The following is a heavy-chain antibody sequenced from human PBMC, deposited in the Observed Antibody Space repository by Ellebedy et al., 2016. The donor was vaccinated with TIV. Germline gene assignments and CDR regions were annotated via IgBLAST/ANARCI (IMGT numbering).Heavy chain of an antibody. J-gene: IGHJ4*02. Sequence: AASVKVSCKASGYTFTSYGISWVRQAPGQGLEWMGWISAYNGNTNYAQKLQGRVTMTTDTSTSTAYMELRSLRSDDTAVYYCARFSAPDRAAPLDYWGQGTPVTVSS. V-gene: IGHV1-18*04. CDR3: ARFSAPDRAAPLDY. D-gene: IGHD3-22*01. CDR1: GYTFTSYG. CDR2: ISAYNGNT.